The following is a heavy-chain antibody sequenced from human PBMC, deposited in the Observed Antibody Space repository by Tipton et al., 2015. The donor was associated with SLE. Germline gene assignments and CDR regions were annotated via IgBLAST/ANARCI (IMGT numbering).Heavy chain of an antibody. Sequence: GSLRLSCAASGFTFSSYAMSWVRQAPGKGLEWVSSISGSGGSTYYADSVKGRFTISRDNAKNSLYLQMNSLRAEDTAVYYCAVIGRLDYWGQGTLVTVSS. D-gene: IGHD2/OR15-2a*01. V-gene: IGHV3-23*01. CDR1: GFTFSSYA. CDR2: ISGSGGST. CDR3: AVIGRLDY. J-gene: IGHJ4*02.